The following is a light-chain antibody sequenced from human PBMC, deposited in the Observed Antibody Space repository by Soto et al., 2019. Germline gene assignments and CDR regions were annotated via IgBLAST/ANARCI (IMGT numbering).Light chain of an antibody. CDR1: QSVSSSY. CDR2: GAS. J-gene: IGKJ4*01. V-gene: IGKV3-20*01. Sequence: EIVLTQSPGTLSLSPGERATLSCRASQSVSSSYLAWYQQKAGQAPRLLIYGASSRATGIPDRFSGSGSVTDFTLTISRLDPADFAVYYCQQYGSSPLTFGGGTKVDIK. CDR3: QQYGSSPLT.